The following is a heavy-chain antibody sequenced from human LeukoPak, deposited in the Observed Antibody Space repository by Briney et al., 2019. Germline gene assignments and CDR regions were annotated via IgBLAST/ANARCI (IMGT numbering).Heavy chain of an antibody. J-gene: IGHJ6*02. D-gene: IGHD6-13*01. CDR3: ARNWQQLEYYYYGMDV. V-gene: IGHV1-69*13. CDR2: IIPIFGTA. Sequence: ASVKVSCKASGGTFSSYAISWVRQAPGQGLEWMGGIIPIFGTANSARKFQGRVTITADESTSTAYMELSSLRSEDTAVYYCARNWQQLEYYYYGMDVWGQGTTVTVSS. CDR1: GGTFSSYA.